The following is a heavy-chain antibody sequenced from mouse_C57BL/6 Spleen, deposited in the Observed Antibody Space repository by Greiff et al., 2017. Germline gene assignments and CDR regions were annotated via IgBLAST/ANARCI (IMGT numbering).Heavy chain of an antibody. V-gene: IGHV5-16*01. CDR1: GFTFSDYY. CDR3: ARGGLFGMDY. D-gene: IGHD1-1*01. Sequence: EVQLVESEGGLVQPGSSMKLSCTASGFTFSDYYMAWVRQVPEKGLEWVANINYDGSSTYYLDSLKSRFIISRDNAKNILYLQMSSLKSEDTDTYYCARGGLFGMDYWGQGTSVTVSS. J-gene: IGHJ4*01. CDR2: INYDGSST.